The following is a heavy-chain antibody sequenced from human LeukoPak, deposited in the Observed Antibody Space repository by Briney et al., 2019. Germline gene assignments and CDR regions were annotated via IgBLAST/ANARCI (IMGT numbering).Heavy chain of an antibody. Sequence: SETLSLTCTVSGGSISNYYWSWIRQPPGKGLEWIGYMYYSGSTNYNPSLESRVTISGDTSKNQFSLKLSSVTAADTAVYYCARSPCTSASCPRRNVFDVWGQGTVVTVSS. V-gene: IGHV4-59*08. CDR1: GGSISNYY. CDR3: ARSPCTSASCPRRNVFDV. J-gene: IGHJ3*01. CDR2: MYYSGST. D-gene: IGHD2-2*01.